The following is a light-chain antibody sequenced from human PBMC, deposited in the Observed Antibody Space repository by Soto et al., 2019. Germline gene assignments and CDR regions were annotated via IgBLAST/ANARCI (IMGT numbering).Light chain of an antibody. CDR3: GTWDSSLSAGGVV. J-gene: IGLJ2*01. CDR1: GSNIGNNY. V-gene: IGLV1-51*02. Sequence: QSVLTQPPSVSAAPGQKVTISCSGSGSNIGNNYVSWYQQLPGTAPKLLIYENNKRPSGIPDRFSGSKSGTSATLGITGLQTGDEADYYCGTWDSSLSAGGVVFGGGTQLTVL. CDR2: ENN.